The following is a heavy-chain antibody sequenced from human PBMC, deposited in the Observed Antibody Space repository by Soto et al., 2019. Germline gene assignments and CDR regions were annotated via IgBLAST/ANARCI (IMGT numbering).Heavy chain of an antibody. CDR3: ARDRRVAAPGTFDY. CDR2: ISAYNGNT. J-gene: IGHJ4*02. CDR1: GYTFTSYG. V-gene: IGHV1-18*01. Sequence: ASVKVSFKASGYTFTSYGISWLRQAPGQGLEWMGWISAYNGNTNYAQKLQGRVTMTTDTSTSTAYMELRSLRSDDTAVYYCARDRRVAAPGTFDYWGQGTLVTVSS. D-gene: IGHD6-13*01.